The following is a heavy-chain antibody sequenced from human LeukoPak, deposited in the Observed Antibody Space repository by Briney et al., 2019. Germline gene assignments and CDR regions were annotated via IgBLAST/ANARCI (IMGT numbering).Heavy chain of an antibody. CDR3: ARAYDFWGGFDY. J-gene: IGHJ4*01. Sequence: SVKVSCKASGGTFSSYAISWVRQAPGQGLEWMGGNIPIFGTANYAQKFQGRVTITTDESTSTAYMELSSLRSEDTAVYYCARAYDFWGGFDYWGHGTLVTVSS. D-gene: IGHD3-3*01. CDR2: NIPIFGTA. CDR1: GGTFSSYA. V-gene: IGHV1-69*05.